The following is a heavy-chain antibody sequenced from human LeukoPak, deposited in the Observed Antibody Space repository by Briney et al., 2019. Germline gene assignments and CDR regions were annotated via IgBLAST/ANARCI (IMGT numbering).Heavy chain of an antibody. V-gene: IGHV4-39*01. J-gene: IGHJ6*03. Sequence: SETLSLTCTVSGGSISSSSYYWGWIRQPPGKGLEWIGSIYYSGSIYYNPSLKSRVTISVDTSKNQFSLKLNSVTAADTAVYYCASFYCSGGSCYQYYSYYYMDVWGKGTTVTISS. CDR1: GGSISSSSYY. CDR3: ASFYCSGGSCYQYYSYYYMDV. CDR2: IYYSGSI. D-gene: IGHD2-15*01.